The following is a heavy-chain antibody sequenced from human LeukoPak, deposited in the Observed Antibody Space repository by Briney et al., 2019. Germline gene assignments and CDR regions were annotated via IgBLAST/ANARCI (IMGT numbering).Heavy chain of an antibody. CDR1: GFTFRSYA. Sequence: GGSLRLSCAASGFTFRSYAMHWVRQAPGKGLEWVAVISYDGSNKYYADSVKGRFTNSRDNSKNTLYLQKNSLRAEDTAVYYCARARIAAALGNWFDPWGQGTLVTVSS. CDR3: ARARIAAALGNWFDP. D-gene: IGHD6-13*01. CDR2: ISYDGSNK. V-gene: IGHV3-30-3*01. J-gene: IGHJ5*02.